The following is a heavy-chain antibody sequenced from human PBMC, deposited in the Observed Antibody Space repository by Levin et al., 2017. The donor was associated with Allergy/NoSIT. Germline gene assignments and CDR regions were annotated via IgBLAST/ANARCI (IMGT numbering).Heavy chain of an antibody. CDR2: IWYDGSNK. J-gene: IGHJ4*02. CDR1: GFTFSSYG. Sequence: GGSLRLSCAASGFTFSSYGMHWVRQAPGKGLEWVAVIWYDGSNKYYADSVKGRFTISRDNSKNTLYLQMNSLRAEDTAVYYCARDGPYYDSSGYYYLGYWGQGTLVTVSS. V-gene: IGHV3-33*01. CDR3: ARDGPYYDSSGYYYLGY. D-gene: IGHD3-22*01.